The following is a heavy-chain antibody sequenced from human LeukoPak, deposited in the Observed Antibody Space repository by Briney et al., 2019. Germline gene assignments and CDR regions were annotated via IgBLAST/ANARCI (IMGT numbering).Heavy chain of an antibody. D-gene: IGHD6-19*01. CDR2: IYYSGST. Sequence: SETLSLTCTVSGGSISSYYWSWIRQPPGEGLEWIGYIYYSGSTNYNPSLKSRVTISVDTSKNQFTLKLSSVTDADTAVYYCARQNSIAVAEKGWFDPWGQGTLVTVSS. CDR3: ARQNSIAVAEKGWFDP. J-gene: IGHJ5*02. V-gene: IGHV4-59*08. CDR1: GGSISSYY.